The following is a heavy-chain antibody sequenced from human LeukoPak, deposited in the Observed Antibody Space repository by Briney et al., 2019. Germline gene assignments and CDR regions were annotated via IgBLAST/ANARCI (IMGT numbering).Heavy chain of an antibody. Sequence: PGGSLRLSCAASGFTFSTYGMHWVRQAPGKGLEWVTFIRYDGSNKYYADSVKGRFTISRDNSKNTLYLQMNSLRAEDTAVYYCAKDSVGSSGCLDYWGQGTLVTVSS. J-gene: IGHJ4*02. V-gene: IGHV3-30*02. CDR1: GFTFSTYG. CDR3: AKDSVGSSGCLDY. D-gene: IGHD3-22*01. CDR2: IRYDGSNK.